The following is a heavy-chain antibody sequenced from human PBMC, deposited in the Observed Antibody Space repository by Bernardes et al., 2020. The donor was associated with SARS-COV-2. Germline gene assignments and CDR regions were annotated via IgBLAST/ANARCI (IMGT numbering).Heavy chain of an antibody. V-gene: IGHV3-13*01. D-gene: IGHD1-1*01. CDR3: ARGGTGTTYYYYYGMDV. CDR2: IGTAGDT. CDR1: GFTFSSYD. Sequence: GGSLRLSCAASGFTFSSYDMHWVRQATGIGLEWVSAIGTAGDTYYPGSVKGRFTISRENAKNSLYLQMNSLRAGDTAVYYCARGGTGTTYYYYYGMDVWGQGTTVTVSS. J-gene: IGHJ6*02.